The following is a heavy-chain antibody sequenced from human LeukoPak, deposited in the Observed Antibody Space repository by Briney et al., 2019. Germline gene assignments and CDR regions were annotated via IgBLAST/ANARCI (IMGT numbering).Heavy chain of an antibody. D-gene: IGHD2-21*02. CDR2: IRSKTDGETT. Sequence: PGGSLRLSCAASGFTFSNAWMSWVRQAPGKGLEWVGRIRSKTDGETTEYAAPVKGRFTISRDDSKNTLFLQMNSLKAEDTAVYYCVPLWNGDHDWGQGTLVTVSS. J-gene: IGHJ4*02. CDR3: VPLWNGDHD. V-gene: IGHV3-15*01. CDR1: GFTFSNAW.